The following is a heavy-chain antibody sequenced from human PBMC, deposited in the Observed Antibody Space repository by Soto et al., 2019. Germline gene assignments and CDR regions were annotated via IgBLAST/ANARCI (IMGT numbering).Heavy chain of an antibody. V-gene: IGHV4-31*03. J-gene: IGHJ6*02. D-gene: IGHD2-21*02. CDR3: ARVSYCGGDCYPHYYYYYGMDV. CDR2: IYYSGST. Sequence: QVQLQESGPGLVKPSQTLSLTCTVSGGSISSGGYYWSWIRQHPGKGLEWIGYIYYSGSTYYNPSLKSRVTISVDTSKNQFPLKLSSVTAADTAVYYCARVSYCGGDCYPHYYYYYGMDVWGQGTTVTVSS. CDR1: GGSISSGGYY.